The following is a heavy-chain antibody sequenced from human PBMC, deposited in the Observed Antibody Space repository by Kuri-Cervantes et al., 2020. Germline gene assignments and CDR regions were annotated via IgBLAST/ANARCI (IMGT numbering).Heavy chain of an antibody. CDR3: GSRY. J-gene: IGHJ4*02. V-gene: IGHV4-39*01. Sequence: GSLRLSCTVSGGSISTSSYYWGWIRQPPGKGLEWIGSIYYSGSTYYNPSLKSRVTISVDTSKNQFSLKLSSVTAADTAVYYCGSRYWGQGALVTVSS. CDR1: GGSISTSSYY. CDR2: IYYSGST.